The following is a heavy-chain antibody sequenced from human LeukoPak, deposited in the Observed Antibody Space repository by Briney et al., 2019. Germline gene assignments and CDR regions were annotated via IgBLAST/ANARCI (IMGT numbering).Heavy chain of an antibody. CDR2: INSDGSST. Sequence: PRGSPRLSCAASGFTFSNYWMHWVRQAPGKGLVWVSRINSDGSSTTYADSVKGRFTISRDNGQNTLYLQMNSLRAEDTATYYCARGLVPAAVELDYRGSGTLVTVSS. CDR1: GFTFSNYW. J-gene: IGHJ4*02. V-gene: IGHV3-74*01. D-gene: IGHD2-2*01. CDR3: ARGLVPAAVELDY.